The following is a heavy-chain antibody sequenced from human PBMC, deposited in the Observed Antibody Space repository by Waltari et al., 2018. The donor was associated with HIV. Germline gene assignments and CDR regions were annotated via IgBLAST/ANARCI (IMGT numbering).Heavy chain of an antibody. J-gene: IGHJ4*02. CDR2: IKSDGSST. V-gene: IGHV3-74*01. Sequence: EVQLVESGGGSVQPGGSLRLSCAASGFTFSSYWMHWVRQAPEKGLVCVSRIKSDGSSTSYADSVMGRFTSSRDNAKNTVYLRMNSLRAGDTAVYYCARAGRDGKLPPDYWGQGTLVTVSS. D-gene: IGHD1-26*01. CDR1: GFTFSSYW. CDR3: ARAGRDGKLPPDY.